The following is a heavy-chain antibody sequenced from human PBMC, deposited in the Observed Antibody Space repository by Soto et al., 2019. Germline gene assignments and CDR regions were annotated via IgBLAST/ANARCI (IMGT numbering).Heavy chain of an antibody. CDR1: GGSISRYY. CDR2: IYYSGST. Sequence: SETLSLTCTVSGGSISRYYWSWIRQPPGKGLEWIGYIYYSGSTNYNPSLKSRVTISVDTSKNQFSLRLSSVTAADTAVYYCARIRFLDWLVDAFDIWGQGTMVTVSS. CDR3: ARIRFLDWLVDAFDI. D-gene: IGHD3-3*01. V-gene: IGHV4-59*01. J-gene: IGHJ3*02.